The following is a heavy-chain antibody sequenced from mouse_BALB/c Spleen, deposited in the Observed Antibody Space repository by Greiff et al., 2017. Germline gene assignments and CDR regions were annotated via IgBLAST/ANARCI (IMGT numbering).Heavy chain of an antibody. D-gene: IGHD2-1*01. CDR2: IDPANGNT. CDR1: GFNIKDTY. CDR3: ARIYYGLYYAMDY. V-gene: IGHV14-3*02. J-gene: IGHJ4*01. Sequence: VQLQQSGAELVKPGASVKLSCTASGFNIKDTYMHWVKQRPEQGLEWIGRIDPANGNTKYDPKFQGKATITADTSSTTAYLQLSSLTAEDTAVYYCARIYYGLYYAMDYWGEGTSVTVSS.